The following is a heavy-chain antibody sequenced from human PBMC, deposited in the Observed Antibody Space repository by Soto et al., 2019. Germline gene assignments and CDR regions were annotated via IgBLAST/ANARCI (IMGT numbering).Heavy chain of an antibody. Sequence: QVQLVQSGAEVKKPGASVKVSCKVSGYTLTELSMHWVRQAPGKGLEWMGGFDPEDGETIYAQKFQGRVTLTEDTSTDPAYMELSSLRSEDTAVYYCATPSCSSTSCYGGLDAFDIWGQGTMVTVSS. V-gene: IGHV1-24*01. D-gene: IGHD2-2*01. J-gene: IGHJ3*02. CDR2: FDPEDGET. CDR1: GYTLTELS. CDR3: ATPSCSSTSCYGGLDAFDI.